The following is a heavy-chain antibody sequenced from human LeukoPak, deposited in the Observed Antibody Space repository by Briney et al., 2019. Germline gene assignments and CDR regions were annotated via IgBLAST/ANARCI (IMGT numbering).Heavy chain of an antibody. Sequence: SQTLSLTCTVSGGSISSGGYFWSWIRQHPGKGLEWIGYIYYSGSTYYSPSLKSRGTISVDTSKNQFSLKLNSVTAADTAVYYCASLSGFYLDWGQGTLVTVSS. D-gene: IGHD3-22*01. CDR3: ASLSGFYLD. CDR2: IYYSGST. V-gene: IGHV4-31*03. J-gene: IGHJ4*02. CDR1: GGSISSGGYF.